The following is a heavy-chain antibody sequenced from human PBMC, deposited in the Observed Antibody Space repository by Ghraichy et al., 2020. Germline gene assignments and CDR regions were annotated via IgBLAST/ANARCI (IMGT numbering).Heavy chain of an antibody. D-gene: IGHD5-24*01. J-gene: IGHJ6*02. CDR2: IYYSGST. Sequence: SETLSLTCTVSGGSISSGGYYWSWIRQHPGKGLEWIGYIYYSGSTYYNPSLQSRVTISVDTSKNQFSLKLSSVTAADTAVYYCARGVDGYNSWGMDVWGQGTTVTVSS. CDR1: GGSISSGGYY. CDR3: ARGVDGYNSWGMDV. V-gene: IGHV4-31*03.